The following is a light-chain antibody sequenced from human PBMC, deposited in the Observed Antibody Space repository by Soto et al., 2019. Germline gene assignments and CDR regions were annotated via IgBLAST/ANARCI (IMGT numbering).Light chain of an antibody. CDR3: CSYAGSYTYV. CDR2: DVS. Sequence: QSALTQPRSVSGSPGQSVTISCTGTSSDVGGYNSVSWYQQLPGKAPKLMIYDVSKRPSGVPGRFSASRSGNTASLTISGLQAEDEADYYCCSYAGSYTYVFGTGTKLTV. J-gene: IGLJ1*01. V-gene: IGLV2-11*01. CDR1: SSDVGGYNS.